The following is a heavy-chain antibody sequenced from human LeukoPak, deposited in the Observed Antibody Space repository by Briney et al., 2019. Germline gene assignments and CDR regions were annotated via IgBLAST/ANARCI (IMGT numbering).Heavy chain of an antibody. CDR3: ARGPKGFGHRNDFDY. J-gene: IGHJ4*02. D-gene: IGHD3-10*01. CDR1: SGSISNYY. Sequence: PSETLSLTCTVSSGSISNYYWSWIRQPAGKGLEWIGRIYSSGSTNYNPSLKSRVTMSVDTSKNQFSLKLSSVTAAATAVYYCARGPKGFGHRNDFDYWGQGTLVTVSS. V-gene: IGHV4-4*07. CDR2: IYSSGST.